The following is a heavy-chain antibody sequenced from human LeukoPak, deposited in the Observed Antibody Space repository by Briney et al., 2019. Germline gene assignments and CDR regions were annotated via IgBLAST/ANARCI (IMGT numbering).Heavy chain of an antibody. CDR1: GYTLTTYG. CDR3: ATCSGGSCYPNWFDP. D-gene: IGHD2-15*01. J-gene: IGHJ5*02. CDR2: ISIYNGNT. Sequence: ASVKVSCKTSGYTLTTYGISWVRQAPGQGLEWMGWISIYNGNTSYAQKLQGRVTMTTDTSTTTAYMELRSLRSDDTAVYYCATCSGGSCYPNWFDPWGQGTLVTVPS. V-gene: IGHV1-18*01.